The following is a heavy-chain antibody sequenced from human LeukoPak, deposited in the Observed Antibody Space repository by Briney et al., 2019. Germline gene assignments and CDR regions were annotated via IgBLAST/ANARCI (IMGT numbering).Heavy chain of an antibody. CDR2: IKHDGSEK. CDR3: ARITNHAFDI. D-gene: IGHD2-2*01. CDR1: GISFSNYW. V-gene: IGHV3-7*05. Sequence: PGGSLRLSCAASGISFSNYWMTWVRQVPGKGLEWVASIKHDGSEKYYVDSVTGRFTISRDNARNSLYLQMNSLRAEDTAVYYCARITNHAFDIWGQGTMVTVSP. J-gene: IGHJ3*02.